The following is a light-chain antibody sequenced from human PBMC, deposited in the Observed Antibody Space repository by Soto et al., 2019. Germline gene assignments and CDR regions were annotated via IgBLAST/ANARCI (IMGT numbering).Light chain of an antibody. CDR3: QQSYSTPYT. CDR2: AAS. J-gene: IGKJ2*01. V-gene: IGKV1-39*01. Sequence: DIQMTQSPSSLSASVGDRVTITCRASRSISSYLNWYQQKPGKAPKLLIYAASSLQSGVPSRFSGSGSGTDFTLTISSLQPEDFATYYCQQSYSTPYTFGQGTKVDI. CDR1: RSISSY.